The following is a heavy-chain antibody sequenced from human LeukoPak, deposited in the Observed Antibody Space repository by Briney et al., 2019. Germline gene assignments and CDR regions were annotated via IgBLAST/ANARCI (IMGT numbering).Heavy chain of an antibody. CDR3: VRGVGLYDSTGYFDY. V-gene: IGHV3-30-3*01. Sequence: GGSLRLSCAASGXTFSICAMHWVRQAPGKGQEWVATLSYDGTNKYYADSVKGRFTISRDNSKNTLYLQMNSLRAEDTAVYYCVRGVGLYDSTGYFDYWGQGTLVTVSS. D-gene: IGHD3-22*01. CDR2: LSYDGTNK. J-gene: IGHJ4*02. CDR1: GXTFSICA.